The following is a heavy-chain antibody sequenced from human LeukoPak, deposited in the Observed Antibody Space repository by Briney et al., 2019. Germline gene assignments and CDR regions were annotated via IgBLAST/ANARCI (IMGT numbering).Heavy chain of an antibody. CDR1: GGTFSSYA. D-gene: IGHD6-6*01. V-gene: IGHV1-69*01. CDR3: ARLANSSSPGIDY. J-gene: IGHJ4*02. CDR2: IIPIFGTA. Sequence: SVKVSCKASGGTFSSYAISWVRQAPGQGLEWMGGIIPIFGTANYAQKFQGRVTITADESTSTAYMELSSLRSEDTAVYYCARLANSSSPGIDYWGQGTLVTVSS.